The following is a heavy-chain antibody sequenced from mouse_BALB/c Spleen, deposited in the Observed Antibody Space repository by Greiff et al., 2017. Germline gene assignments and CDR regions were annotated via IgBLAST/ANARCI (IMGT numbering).Heavy chain of an antibody. CDR2: INPSNGRT. D-gene: IGHD1-1*01. CDR1: GYTFTSYW. J-gene: IGHJ1*01. Sequence: QVQLQQPGAELVKPGASVKLSCKASGYTFTSYWMHWVKQRPGQGLEWIGEINPSNGRTNYNEKFKSKATITVDKSSSTAYLQLSSLTSEDSAVYYCANDYGSSDGYFDVWGAGTPVTVS. V-gene: IGHV1S81*02. CDR3: ANDYGSSDGYFDV.